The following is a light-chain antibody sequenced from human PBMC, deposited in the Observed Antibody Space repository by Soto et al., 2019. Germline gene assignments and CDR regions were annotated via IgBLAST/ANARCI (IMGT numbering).Light chain of an antibody. J-gene: IGKJ4*01. CDR3: QQFGDSLT. V-gene: IGKV3-20*01. Sequence: ETVLTRSPGTLSLSPGERATLSCRASQSVISNYLAWYRQKPGQAPRLLIYGASSRATGIPDRFIGSGSGTDFTLTVSRLEPEDFAVYYCQQFGDSLTFGGGTKVDIK. CDR2: GAS. CDR1: QSVISNY.